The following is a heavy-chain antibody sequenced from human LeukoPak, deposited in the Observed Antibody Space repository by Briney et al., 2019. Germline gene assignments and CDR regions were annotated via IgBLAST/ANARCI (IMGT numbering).Heavy chain of an antibody. CDR1: GGSISSYY. J-gene: IGHJ3*02. CDR3: ARERSSSYAFDI. CDR2: IYHSGST. V-gene: IGHV4-4*02. Sequence: SETLSLTRTVSGGSISSYYWSWVRQPPGKGLEWIGEIYHSGSTNYNPSLKSRVTISVDKSKNQFSLKLSSVTAADTAVYYCARERSSSYAFDIWGQGTMVTVSS. D-gene: IGHD6-6*01.